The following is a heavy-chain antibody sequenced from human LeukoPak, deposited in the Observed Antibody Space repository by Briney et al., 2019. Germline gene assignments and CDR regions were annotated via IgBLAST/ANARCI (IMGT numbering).Heavy chain of an antibody. CDR3: ARDPEITMIVGDAFDI. Sequence: SVKVSCKASGGTFSSYAISWVRQALGQGLEWMGRIIPILGIANYAQKFQGRVTITADKSTSTAYMELSSLRSEDTAVYYCARDPEITMIVGDAFDIWGQGTMVTVSS. CDR2: IIPILGIA. D-gene: IGHD3-22*01. V-gene: IGHV1-69*04. CDR1: GGTFSSYA. J-gene: IGHJ3*02.